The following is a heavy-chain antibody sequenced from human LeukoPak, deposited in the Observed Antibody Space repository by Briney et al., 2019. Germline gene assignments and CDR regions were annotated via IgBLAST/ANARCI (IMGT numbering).Heavy chain of an antibody. Sequence: GGSLRLSCAASGFTFSNAWMSWVRQAPGKGLEWVGRFKSKTDGGTTDYAAPVKGRFTISRDDSKNTLYLQMNSLKTEDTAVYYCTTDSLLYCSSTSCYCVWGQGTLVTVSS. J-gene: IGHJ4*02. CDR3: TTDSLLYCSSTSCYCV. CDR2: FKSKTDGGTT. D-gene: IGHD2-2*01. V-gene: IGHV3-15*01. CDR1: GFTFSNAW.